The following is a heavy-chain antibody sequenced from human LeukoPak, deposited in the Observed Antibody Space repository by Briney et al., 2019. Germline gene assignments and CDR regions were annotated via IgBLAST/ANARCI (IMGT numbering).Heavy chain of an antibody. CDR3: ARQPAHYDFWSGYYINWFDP. CDR1: GGSISSSSYY. D-gene: IGHD3-3*01. CDR2: IYYSGST. Sequence: SETLSLTCTVSGGSISSSSYYWGWIRQPPGKGLEWIGSIYYSGSTYYNPSLKSRVTISVDTSKNQFSLKLSSVTAADTAVYYCARQPAHYDFWSGYYINWFDPWGQGTLVTVSS. J-gene: IGHJ5*02. V-gene: IGHV4-39*01.